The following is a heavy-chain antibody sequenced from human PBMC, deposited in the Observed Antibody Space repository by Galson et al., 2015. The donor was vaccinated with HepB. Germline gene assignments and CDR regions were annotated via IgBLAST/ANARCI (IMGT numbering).Heavy chain of an antibody. CDR3: ARGYDFWNTHSLQHYFDY. V-gene: IGHV4-4*02. Sequence: SETLSLTCAVSGGSISSSNWWNWVRQPPGKGLEWIGDIYHSVYTNFNPSLKSRVTISVDTSNNQFSLKLSSVTAADTAVYYCARGYDFWNTHSLQHYFDYWGHGILVTVSS. J-gene: IGHJ4*01. CDR2: IYHSVYT. D-gene: IGHD3-3*01. CDR1: GGSISSSNW.